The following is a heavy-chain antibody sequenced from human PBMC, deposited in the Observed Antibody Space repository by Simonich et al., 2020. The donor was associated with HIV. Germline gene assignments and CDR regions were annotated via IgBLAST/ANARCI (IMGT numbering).Heavy chain of an antibody. V-gene: IGHV3-9*03. CDR1: GFTFVDYA. CDR3: AKDRYSSSSGSFDY. Sequence: EVQLVESGGGLVQPGRSLRLSCAASGFTFVDYAMHWVRQDQGKGLGWDSGISWNSGSVGYADSVKGRFTISRDNAKNSLDLQMNSLRAEDMALYYCAKDRYSSSSGSFDYWGQGTLVTVSS. J-gene: IGHJ4*02. D-gene: IGHD6-6*01. CDR2: ISWNSGSV.